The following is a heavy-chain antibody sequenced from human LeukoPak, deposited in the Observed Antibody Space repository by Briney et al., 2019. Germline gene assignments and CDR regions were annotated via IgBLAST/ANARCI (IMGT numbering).Heavy chain of an antibody. D-gene: IGHD1-26*01. J-gene: IGHJ3*02. V-gene: IGHV1-46*01. Sequence: ASVKVSCKASGYTFTGYFMHWVRQAPGQGLEWMGWINPSGGSTSYAQKFQGRVTMTRDMSTSTVYMELSSLRSEDTAVYYCARAIVGETDAFDIWGQGTMVTVSS. CDR1: GYTFTGYF. CDR2: INPSGGST. CDR3: ARAIVGETDAFDI.